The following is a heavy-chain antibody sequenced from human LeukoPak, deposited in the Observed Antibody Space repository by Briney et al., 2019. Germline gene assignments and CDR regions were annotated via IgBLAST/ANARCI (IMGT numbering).Heavy chain of an antibody. Sequence: SQTLSLTCATSGDSVSSNSAAWNWIRQSPSRGLEWLGRTYYRSKWYNDYAVSVKSRITINPDTSKNQFSLQLNSVTPEDTAVYYCARVYYYDSSGYYPHFDYWGQGTLVTVSS. CDR3: ARVYYYDSSGYYPHFDY. J-gene: IGHJ4*02. V-gene: IGHV6-1*01. CDR2: TYYRSKWYN. CDR1: GDSVSSNSAA. D-gene: IGHD3-22*01.